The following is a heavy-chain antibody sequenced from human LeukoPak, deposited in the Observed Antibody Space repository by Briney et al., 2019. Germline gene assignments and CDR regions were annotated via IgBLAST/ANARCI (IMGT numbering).Heavy chain of an antibody. CDR2: IKQDGSEN. Sequence: PGGSLRLSCAASGFTFSRSWMSWVRQAPGKGLEWVANIKQDGSENYYVDSVKGRFTISGDNAQNSLYLQMNSLRAEDTAVYYCARDSGLTTVTTYWDYWGQGTLVTVSS. J-gene: IGHJ4*02. D-gene: IGHD4-17*01. CDR1: GFTFSRSW. V-gene: IGHV3-7*05. CDR3: ARDSGLTTVTTYWDY.